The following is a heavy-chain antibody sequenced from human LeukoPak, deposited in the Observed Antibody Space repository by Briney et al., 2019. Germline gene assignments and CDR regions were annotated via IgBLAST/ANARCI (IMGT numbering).Heavy chain of an antibody. Sequence: GGSLRLSCAASGFTFSSCAMSWVRQAPGKGLEWVSAISGSGGSTYYADSVKGRFTISRDNSKNTLYLQMNSLRAEDTAVYYCAKLIVVVVAATLYDYWGQGTLVTVSS. CDR3: AKLIVVVVAATLYDY. CDR2: ISGSGGST. J-gene: IGHJ4*02. V-gene: IGHV3-23*01. CDR1: GFTFSSCA. D-gene: IGHD2-15*01.